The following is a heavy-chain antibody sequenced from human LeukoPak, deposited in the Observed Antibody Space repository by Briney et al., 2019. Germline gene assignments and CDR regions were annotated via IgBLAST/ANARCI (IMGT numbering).Heavy chain of an antibody. Sequence: GGSLRLSCAASGLPFSTYAMNWVRQAPGKGLEWVSGIYGNGAGIQYADSVKGRFTISRDNSKNTLYLQMNSLRAEDTALYYCAKDRLPDGRWSLDYWGQGTLVTVSS. J-gene: IGHJ4*02. CDR2: IYGNGAGI. V-gene: IGHV3-23*01. CDR1: GLPFSTYA. CDR3: AKDRLPDGRWSLDY. D-gene: IGHD6-13*01.